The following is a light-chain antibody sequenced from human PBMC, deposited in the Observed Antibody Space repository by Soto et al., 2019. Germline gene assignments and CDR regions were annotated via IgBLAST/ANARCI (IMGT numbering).Light chain of an antibody. CDR3: YSAADNTPV. V-gene: IGLV3-27*01. J-gene: IGLJ2*01. Sequence: SSELTQPSSVSVSPGQTARITCSGDVLAKKYARWFQQKPGQAPVLVIYKDSERPSGIPERFSGSSSGTTVTLTISGAQVEDEADYYCYSAADNTPVFGGGTKVTVL. CDR2: KDS. CDR1: VLAKKY.